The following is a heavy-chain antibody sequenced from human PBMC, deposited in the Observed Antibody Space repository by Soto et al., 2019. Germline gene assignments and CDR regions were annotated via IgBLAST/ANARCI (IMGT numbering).Heavy chain of an antibody. Sequence: GGSLRLSCAASGFTFSSYSMNWVRQAPGKGLEWVSSISSSSSYIYYADSVKGRFTISRDNAKNSLYLQMNSLRAEDTAVYYCAREGNYYDSSGYYPFFDYWGQGTLVTVSS. CDR3: AREGNYYDSSGYYPFFDY. V-gene: IGHV3-21*01. D-gene: IGHD3-22*01. CDR1: GFTFSSYS. CDR2: ISSSSSYI. J-gene: IGHJ4*02.